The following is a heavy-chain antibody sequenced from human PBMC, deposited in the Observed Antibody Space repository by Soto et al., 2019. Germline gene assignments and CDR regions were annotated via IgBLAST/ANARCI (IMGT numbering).Heavy chain of an antibody. Sequence: EVQLVESGGGLVQPGGSLRVSCSASGFTFSTYSMHWVRQAPGKGLELVSAISNNGGTAYYSDSVKGRFTISRDDSKNALYLLMTSLRPEDTAVYYCENGDYQYYYYLIGMDGWGQGTPVTVSS. V-gene: IGHV3-64D*08. D-gene: IGHD4-17*01. CDR2: ISNNGGTA. CDR3: ENGDYQYYYYLIGMDG. J-gene: IGHJ6*02. CDR1: GFTFSTYS.